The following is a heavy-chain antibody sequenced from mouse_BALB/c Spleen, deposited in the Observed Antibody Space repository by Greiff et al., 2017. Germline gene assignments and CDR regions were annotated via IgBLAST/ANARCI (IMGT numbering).Heavy chain of an antibody. CDR2: IWAGGST. CDR1: GFSLTSYG. J-gene: IGHJ3*01. Sequence: VKVVESGPGLVAPSQSLSITCTVSGFSLTSYGVHWVRQPPGKGLEWLGVIWAGGSTNYNSALMSRLSISKDNSKSQVFLKMNSLQTDDTAMYYCARDLYEAWFAYWGQGTLVTVSA. V-gene: IGHV2-9*02. CDR3: ARDLYEAWFAY. D-gene: IGHD1-3*01.